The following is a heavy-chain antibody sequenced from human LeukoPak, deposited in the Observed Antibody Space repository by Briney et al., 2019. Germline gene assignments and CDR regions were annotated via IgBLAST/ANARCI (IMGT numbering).Heavy chain of an antibody. Sequence: GSLRLSCAPSGFTLTAYYMSWIRQAPGKGRGWGAVIIWIGGSTGYADSVKGRFPIARDNAKNSLYLQMNSLRAEDTALYYCAREKPFYDSSGYYYPIAFDYWGQGTLVTVSS. J-gene: IGHJ4*02. CDR1: GFTLTAYY. D-gene: IGHD3-22*01. V-gene: IGHV3-20*04. CDR2: IIWIGGST. CDR3: AREKPFYDSSGYYYPIAFDY.